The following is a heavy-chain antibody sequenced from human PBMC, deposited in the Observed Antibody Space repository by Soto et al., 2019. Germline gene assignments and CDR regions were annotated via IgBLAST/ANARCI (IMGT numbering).Heavy chain of an antibody. J-gene: IGHJ4*02. CDR3: ASTVTTTYYFDY. Sequence: PSETLSLTCAVYGGSFSGYYWSWIRQPPGKGLEWFGEINHSGSTNYNPSLKSRVTISVDTSKNQFSLKLSSVTAADTAVYYCASTVTTTYYFDYWGQGTLVTVSS. CDR1: GGSFSGYY. CDR2: INHSGST. D-gene: IGHD4-17*01. V-gene: IGHV4-34*01.